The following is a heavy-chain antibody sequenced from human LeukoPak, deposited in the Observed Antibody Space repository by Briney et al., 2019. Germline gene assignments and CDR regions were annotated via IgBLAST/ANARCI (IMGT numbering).Heavy chain of an antibody. CDR3: ARVSIDYGSGSYYNVDAFDI. CDR1: GGSISSYY. V-gene: IGHV4-59*01. J-gene: IGHJ3*02. CDR2: IYYSGST. D-gene: IGHD3-10*01. Sequence: SETLCLTCTVSGGSISSYYWSWIRQPPGKGLEWIGYIYYSGSTNYNPSLKSRVTISVDTSKNQFSLKLSSVTAADTAVYYCARVSIDYGSGSYYNVDAFDIWGQGTMVTVSS.